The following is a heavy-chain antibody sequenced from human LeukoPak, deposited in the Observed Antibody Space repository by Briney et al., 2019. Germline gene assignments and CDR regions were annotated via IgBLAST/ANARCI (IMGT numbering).Heavy chain of an antibody. CDR2: ISWNSGSI. Sequence: GGSLRLSCAASGFTFSSYAMSWVRQAPGKGLEWVSGISWNSGSIGYADSVKGRFTISRDNAKNSLYLQMNSLRAEDTALYYCAKETTINWFDPWGQGTLVTVSS. CDR3: AKETTINWFDP. CDR1: GFTFSSYA. J-gene: IGHJ5*02. D-gene: IGHD4-4*01. V-gene: IGHV3-9*01.